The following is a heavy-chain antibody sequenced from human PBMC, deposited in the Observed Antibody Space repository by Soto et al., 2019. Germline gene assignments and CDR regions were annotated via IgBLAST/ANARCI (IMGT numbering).Heavy chain of an antibody. D-gene: IGHD2-15*01. CDR3: ARDRGYCSGGSCYSYYYYYGMDV. V-gene: IGHV4-59*01. J-gene: IGHJ6*02. CDR2: IYYSGST. CDR1: GGSISSYY. Sequence: QVQLQESGPGLVKPSETLSLTCTVSGGSISSYYWSWIRQPPGKGLEWIGYIYYSGSTNYNPSLKSRVTISVDTSKNQFSLKLSSVTAADTAVYYCARDRGYCSGGSCYSYYYYYGMDVWGQGTTVTVSS.